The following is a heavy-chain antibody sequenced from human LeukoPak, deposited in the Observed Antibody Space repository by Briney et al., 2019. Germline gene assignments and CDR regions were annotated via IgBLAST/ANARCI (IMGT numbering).Heavy chain of an antibody. CDR3: ARVWAKGYCTGGVCTDQFDY. CDR2: IKQDGSEK. D-gene: IGHD2-8*02. Sequence: GGSLRLSCTASGFTFSSSWMSWVRQAPGKGLEWVANIKQDGSEKYYVDSVKGRFTISRDNAQNSLYLQMNSLIVEDTAVYYCARVWAKGYCTGGVCTDQFDYWGQGTLVTVSS. V-gene: IGHV3-7*01. CDR1: GFTFSSSW. J-gene: IGHJ4*02.